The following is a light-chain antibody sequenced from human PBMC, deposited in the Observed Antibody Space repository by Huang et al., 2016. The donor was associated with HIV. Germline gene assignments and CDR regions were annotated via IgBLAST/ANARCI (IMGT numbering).Light chain of an antibody. CDR1: QRISSY. Sequence: DIQMTQSPSSLSASVGDRVTITCRASQRISSYLIWYQQKPGKAPKLLSYSASTLQRGVPSRCSGGGSGTDFTLTISSLQPEDFATYYCQQSYDTPTFGQGTKVEIK. CDR2: SAS. CDR3: QQSYDTPT. V-gene: IGKV1-39*01. J-gene: IGKJ1*01.